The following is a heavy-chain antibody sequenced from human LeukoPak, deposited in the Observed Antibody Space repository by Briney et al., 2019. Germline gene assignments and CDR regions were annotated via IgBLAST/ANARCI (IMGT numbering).Heavy chain of an antibody. Sequence: TGGSLRLSCAASGFTFSSYWMSWVRQASGKGLEWVGRIRDKSNSYATAYAASVKGRFTISRDDSKNTAYLQMNSLKTEDTAVYYCTRQPNFDFWGQGTLVTVSS. CDR3: TRQPNFDF. CDR1: GFTFSSYW. CDR2: IRDKSNSYAT. J-gene: IGHJ4*02. V-gene: IGHV3-73*01.